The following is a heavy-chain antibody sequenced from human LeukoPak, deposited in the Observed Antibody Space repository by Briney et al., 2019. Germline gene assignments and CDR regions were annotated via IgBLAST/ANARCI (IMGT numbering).Heavy chain of an antibody. CDR3: ARDRYYDILTGYYRALDAFDI. J-gene: IGHJ3*02. Sequence: GGSLRLSCAASGFTFSSHSMNWVRQAPGKGLEWVSSISSSSSYIYYADSVKGRFTISRDNAKNSLYLQMNSLRAEDTAVYYCARDRYYDILTGYYRALDAFDIWGQGTMVTVSS. CDR2: ISSSSSYI. V-gene: IGHV3-21*01. CDR1: GFTFSSHS. D-gene: IGHD3-9*01.